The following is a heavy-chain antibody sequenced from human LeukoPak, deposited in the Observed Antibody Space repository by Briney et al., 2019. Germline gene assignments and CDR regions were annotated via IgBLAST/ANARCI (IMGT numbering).Heavy chain of an antibody. CDR3: AKDLLAATIDYYFDY. V-gene: IGHV3-23*01. CDR2: ISGSGGRT. D-gene: IGHD5-12*01. Sequence: PGGSLRLSCAASGFTFSSYAMSWVRQAPGKGLEWVSVISGSGGRTYYADSVKGRFTISRGNSKNTLYVQMNSLRAEDTAVYYCAKDLLAATIDYYFDYWGQGTLVTVSS. J-gene: IGHJ4*02. CDR1: GFTFSSYA.